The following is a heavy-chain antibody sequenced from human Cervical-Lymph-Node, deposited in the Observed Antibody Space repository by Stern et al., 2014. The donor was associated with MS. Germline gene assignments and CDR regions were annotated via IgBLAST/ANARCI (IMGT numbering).Heavy chain of an antibody. D-gene: IGHD2-8*01. V-gene: IGHV1-69*01. CDR1: GGTFSSYG. Sequence: VQLVESGAEVKKPGSSVKVSCKASGGTFSSYGISWVRQAPGQGLEWMGGIIPMFGTPNYAQKFQGRVKIIADESRSTSSMELSSLRSEDTAVYYCASIMDTPLASDYWGQGTLVTVSS. CDR2: IIPMFGTP. CDR3: ASIMDTPLASDY. J-gene: IGHJ4*02.